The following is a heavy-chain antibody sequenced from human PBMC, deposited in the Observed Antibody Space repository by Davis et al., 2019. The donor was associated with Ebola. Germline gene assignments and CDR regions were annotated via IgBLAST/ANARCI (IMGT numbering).Heavy chain of an antibody. CDR3: ARYFGSFDAPFYFDS. D-gene: IGHD2/OR15-2a*01. Sequence: SETLSLTCVVSGDSLSGTHWWSWVRQSPGKGLEWLGDIYHKGITNYNPSLRSRIAISVDKSNNQFSLDLFSVTVADTAIYYCARYFGSFDAPFYFDSWGLGTLVTVSS. V-gene: IGHV4-4*02. CDR1: GDSLSGTHW. J-gene: IGHJ4*02. CDR2: IYHKGIT.